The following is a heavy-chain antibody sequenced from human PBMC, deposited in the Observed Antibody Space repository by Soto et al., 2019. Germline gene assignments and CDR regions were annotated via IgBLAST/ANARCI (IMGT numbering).Heavy chain of an antibody. V-gene: IGHV4-59*07. J-gene: IGHJ4*02. CDR1: GGSISSYY. D-gene: IGHD3-22*01. Sequence: PSDTLSLTCTVSGGSISSYYWSWIRQPPGKGLEWIGYIYYSGSTNYNPSLKSRVTISVDTSKNQFSLKLSSVTAADTAVYYCARLTYSSGYYYVDYWGQGTLVTVSS. CDR2: IYYSGST. CDR3: ARLTYSSGYYYVDY.